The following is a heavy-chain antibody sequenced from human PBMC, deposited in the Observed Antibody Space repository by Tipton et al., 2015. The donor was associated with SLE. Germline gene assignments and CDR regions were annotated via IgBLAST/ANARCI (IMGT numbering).Heavy chain of an antibody. V-gene: IGHV3-21*04. J-gene: IGHJ4*02. CDR1: DFMFSAYS. CDR2: ISSGSHYI. CDR3: ARDGVAVPGPYFEY. D-gene: IGHD6-19*01. Sequence: SLRLSCAASDFMFSAYSMTWVRQAPGKGLEWVSVISSGSHYIYYADSVKGRFTISRDNANNSLYLQMNSLRAEDTAVYYCARDGVAVPGPYFEYWGQGTLVTVSS.